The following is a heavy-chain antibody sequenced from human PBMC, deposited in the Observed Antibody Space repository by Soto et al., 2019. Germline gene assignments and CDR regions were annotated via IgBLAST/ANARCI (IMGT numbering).Heavy chain of an antibody. CDR3: ARHVGPLPAVPYYYYYYMDV. D-gene: IGHD2-2*01. CDR2: IYYSGST. V-gene: IGHV4-39*01. Sequence: QLQLQESGPGLVKPSETLSLTCTVSGGSISSSSYYWGWIRQPPGKGLEWIWSIYYSGSTYYNPSLKSRVPISVDTSKDQFPLRLSSVTAADTAVYYCARHVGPLPAVPYYYYYYMDVWGKGTTVTVSS. J-gene: IGHJ6*03. CDR1: GGSISSSSYY.